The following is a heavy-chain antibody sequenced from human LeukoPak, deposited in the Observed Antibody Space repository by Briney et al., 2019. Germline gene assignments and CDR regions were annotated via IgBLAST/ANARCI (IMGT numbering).Heavy chain of an antibody. Sequence: PSETLSLTCTVSGGSISSGSYYWSWIRQPAGKGLEWIGRIYTSGSTNYNPSLKSRVTISVDTSKNQFSLKLSSVTAADTAVYYCARDIGAYALDIWGQGTMVTVSS. CDR3: ARDIGAYALDI. V-gene: IGHV4-61*02. D-gene: IGHD3-16*01. CDR1: GGSISSGSYY. J-gene: IGHJ3*02. CDR2: IYTSGST.